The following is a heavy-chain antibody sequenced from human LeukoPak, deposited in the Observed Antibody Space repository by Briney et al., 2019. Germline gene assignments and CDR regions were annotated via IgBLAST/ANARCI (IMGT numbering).Heavy chain of an antibody. CDR3: ARERELYYYDSSGYYED. Sequence: GGSLRLSCVASGFTFSGYWMSWVRQAPGKGLEWVANIKQDGSEKYYVDSVKGRFTISRDNAKNSLYLQMNSLRAEDTAVYYCARERELYYYDSSGYYEDWGQGTLVTVSS. V-gene: IGHV3-7*01. D-gene: IGHD3-22*01. J-gene: IGHJ4*02. CDR1: GFTFSGYW. CDR2: IKQDGSEK.